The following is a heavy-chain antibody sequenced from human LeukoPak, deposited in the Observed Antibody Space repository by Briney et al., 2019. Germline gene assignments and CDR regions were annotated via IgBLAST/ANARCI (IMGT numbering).Heavy chain of an antibody. J-gene: IGHJ4*02. Sequence: GGSLRLSCAASGFIFSSYNMHWVRQAPGKGLEWVAAILYDGSKKYYVDSVKGRFTISRDNAKNSLYLQMNSLRAEDTAVYYCARDRLERYFDWLPLDYWGQGTLVTVSS. CDR2: ILYDGSKK. D-gene: IGHD3-9*01. V-gene: IGHV3-7*01. CDR3: ARDRLERYFDWLPLDY. CDR1: GFIFSSYN.